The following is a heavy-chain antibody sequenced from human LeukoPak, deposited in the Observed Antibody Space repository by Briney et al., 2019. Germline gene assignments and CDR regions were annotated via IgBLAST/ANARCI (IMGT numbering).Heavy chain of an antibody. Sequence: ASVKVSCKASGYTFTIYYMHWVRQAPGQGLEGMGIINPSGGSTSYAQKFQGRVTMTRDMSTSTVYMELSSLRSEDTAVYYCARQHLEPPDFDIWGQGTMVTVSS. D-gene: IGHD6-13*01. CDR3: ARQHLEPPDFDI. J-gene: IGHJ3*02. CDR2: INPSGGST. V-gene: IGHV1-46*01. CDR1: GYTFTIYY.